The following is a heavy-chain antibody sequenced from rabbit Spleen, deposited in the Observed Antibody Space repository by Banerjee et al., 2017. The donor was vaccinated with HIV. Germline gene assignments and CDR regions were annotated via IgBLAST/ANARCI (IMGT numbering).Heavy chain of an antibody. CDR3: ARDLVTAIGWNFAL. Sequence: QQQLVESGGGLVQPGGSLKLSCKASGFDFSSYGVSWVRQAPGKGLEWITCINIATGKSVYASWVSGRFIMSRTSSTTVTLQMTSLTAADTATYFCARDLVTAIGWNFALWGPGTLVTVS. CDR2: INIATGKS. D-gene: IGHD7-1*01. CDR1: GFDFSSYG. V-gene: IGHV1S47*01. J-gene: IGHJ4*01.